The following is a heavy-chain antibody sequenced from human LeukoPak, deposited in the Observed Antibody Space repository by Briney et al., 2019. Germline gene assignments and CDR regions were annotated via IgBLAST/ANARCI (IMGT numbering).Heavy chain of an antibody. D-gene: IGHD4-17*01. Sequence: GGSLRLSCAASGFTFSSYAMHWVRQAPGKGLEWVVVISYDGSNKYYADSVKGRFTISRDNSKNTLYLQMNSLRAEDTAVYYCARDRSGYGDYVPFDYWGQGTLVTVSS. CDR1: GFTFSSYA. CDR3: ARDRSGYGDYVPFDY. CDR2: ISYDGSNK. V-gene: IGHV3-30-3*01. J-gene: IGHJ4*02.